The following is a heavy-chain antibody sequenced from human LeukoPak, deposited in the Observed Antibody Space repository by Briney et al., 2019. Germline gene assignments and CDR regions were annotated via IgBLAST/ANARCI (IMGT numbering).Heavy chain of an antibody. V-gene: IGHV4-61*01. CDR3: ARVTQDY. CDR1: GGSVSSGSYY. J-gene: IGHJ4*02. CDR2: INHSGST. Sequence: SETLSLTCTVSGGSVSSGSYYWSWIRQPPGKGLEWIGEINHSGSTNYNPSLKSRVTISVDTSKNQFSLKLSSVTAADTAVYYCARVTQDYWGQGTLVTVSS.